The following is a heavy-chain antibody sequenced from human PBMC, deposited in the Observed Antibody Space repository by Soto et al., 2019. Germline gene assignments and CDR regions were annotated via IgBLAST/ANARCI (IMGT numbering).Heavy chain of an antibody. V-gene: IGHV1-18*01. CDR1: GYGFTTYG. Sequence: QVHLVQSGAEVKKPGASVKVSCKGSGYGFTTYGITWVRQAPGQGLEWMAWISAHNGNTNYAQKLQGRVTVTRDTSTSTSYSALRSLRSDDTAVYYCARGGYGDYWGQGALVTVSS. J-gene: IGHJ4*02. D-gene: IGHD1-1*01. CDR2: ISAHNGNT. CDR3: ARGGYGDY.